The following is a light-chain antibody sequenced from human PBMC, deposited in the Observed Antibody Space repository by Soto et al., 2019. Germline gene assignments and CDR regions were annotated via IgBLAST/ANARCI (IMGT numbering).Light chain of an antibody. CDR2: DAS. V-gene: IGKV3-11*01. CDR3: QQRSNWPIT. CDR1: QSVSSF. Sequence: EIVLTQSPATLSLSPRERATLSCRASQSVSSFLAWYQQKPGQAPRLLIYDASNRATGIPARLSGSGSGTDFTLTISSLEPEDFAVYYCQQRSNWPITFGQGTRLEIK. J-gene: IGKJ5*01.